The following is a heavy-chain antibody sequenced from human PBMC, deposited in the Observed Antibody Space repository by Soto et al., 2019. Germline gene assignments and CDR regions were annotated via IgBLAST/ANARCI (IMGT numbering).Heavy chain of an antibody. CDR3: ARENRFLESNSGWYNWFDP. Sequence: QVQLVQSGAEVKKPGTSVKVSCKASGGTFSSYGISWVRQAPGQGLEWMGGIIPIFGSPNYAQRFQGRVTMSADELTSTAYMELTSLRSEDTAVYYCARENRFLESNSGWYNWFDPWGQGTLVTVSS. CDR1: GGTFSSYG. CDR2: IIPIFGSP. V-gene: IGHV1-69*01. J-gene: IGHJ5*02. D-gene: IGHD6-19*01.